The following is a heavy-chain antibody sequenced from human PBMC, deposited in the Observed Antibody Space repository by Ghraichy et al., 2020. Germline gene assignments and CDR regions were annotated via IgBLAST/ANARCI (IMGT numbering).Heavy chain of an antibody. CDR1: GGSISSYY. CDR2: IYYSGST. Sequence: ESLNISCTVSGGSISSYYWSWILQPPGKGLEWIGYIYYSGSTNYNPSLKSRVTISVDTSKNQFSLKLSSVTAADTAVYYCARQEGVRYGMDVWGQGTTVTVSS. CDR3: ARQEGVRYGMDV. D-gene: IGHD3-10*01. V-gene: IGHV4-59*08. J-gene: IGHJ6*02.